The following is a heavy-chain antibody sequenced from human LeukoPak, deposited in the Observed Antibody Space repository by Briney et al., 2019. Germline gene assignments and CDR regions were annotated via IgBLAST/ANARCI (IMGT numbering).Heavy chain of an antibody. D-gene: IGHD4-17*01. CDR1: GLTFSSYA. Sequence: GGSLRLSCAASGLTFSSYAMSWVRQAPGKGLEWVSAISGSGGSTYYADSVKGRFTISRDNSKNTLYLQMNSLRAEDTAVYYCAKGDYSRPRTFDYWGQGTLVTVSS. CDR2: ISGSGGST. V-gene: IGHV3-23*01. J-gene: IGHJ4*02. CDR3: AKGDYSRPRTFDY.